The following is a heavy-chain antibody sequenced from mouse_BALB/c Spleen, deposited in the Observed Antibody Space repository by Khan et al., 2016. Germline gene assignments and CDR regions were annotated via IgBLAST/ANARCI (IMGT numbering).Heavy chain of an antibody. V-gene: IGHV1-4*01. CDR3: ATDWLLLGYFDY. CDR2: VIPSNAYT. CDR1: GYTFTSYT. D-gene: IGHD2-12*01. J-gene: IGHJ2*01. Sequence: QVQLQQSGAELARPGASVKMSCKASGYTFTSYTMHWVKQGPGQGLVWIGYVIPSNAYTNYNQKFKDKATLTDDKSSSTAYMQLSSLTSEDSAVYSCATDWLLLGYFDYWGQGTTLTVSS.